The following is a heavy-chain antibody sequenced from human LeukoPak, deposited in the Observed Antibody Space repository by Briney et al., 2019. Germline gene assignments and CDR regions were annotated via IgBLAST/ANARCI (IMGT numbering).Heavy chain of an antibody. J-gene: IGHJ4*02. V-gene: IGHV4-61*05. CDR1: GGSISNTNYY. CDR3: ARHFDAWDFDY. D-gene: IGHD3-3*02. CDR2: IYYSGST. Sequence: PSETLSLTCTVSGGSISNTNYYWAWIRQPPGRGLEWIGYIYYSGSTNYNPSLKSRVTISVDTSKNQFSLKLSSVTAADTAVYYCARHFDAWDFDYWGQGTLVTVSS.